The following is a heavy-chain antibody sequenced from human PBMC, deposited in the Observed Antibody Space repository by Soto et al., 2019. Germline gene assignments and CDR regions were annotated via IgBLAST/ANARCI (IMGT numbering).Heavy chain of an antibody. CDR3: SLSSMTTILSSYVVWY. V-gene: IGHV3-23*01. CDR2: TSGSGGTT. CDR1: GDSFSDDG. J-gene: IGHJ2*01. Sequence: GGSLRLSCEASGDSFSDDGMSWVRQAPGKGLEWVSVTSGSGGTTYYVDSVKGRFTISRANSKNTLYLQMNSLRVEDTAVYYCSLSSMTTILSSYVVWY. D-gene: IGHD3-9*01.